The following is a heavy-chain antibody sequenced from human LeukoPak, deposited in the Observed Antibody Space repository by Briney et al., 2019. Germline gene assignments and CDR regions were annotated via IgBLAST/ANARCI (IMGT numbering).Heavy chain of an antibody. J-gene: IGHJ5*02. CDR1: GFSFSEYY. D-gene: IGHD6-19*01. V-gene: IGHV3-11*03. CDR3: ARLVRVTKDGIAVAPNWFDP. Sequence: GGSLRLSCAASGFSFSEYYMTWIRQAPGKGLEWVPNLSSSGRYTNYADSVRGRFTISRDNAKKSLYLQMNGLRAEDTAVYYCARLVRVTKDGIAVAPNWFDPWGQGTLVTVSS. CDR2: LSSSGRYT.